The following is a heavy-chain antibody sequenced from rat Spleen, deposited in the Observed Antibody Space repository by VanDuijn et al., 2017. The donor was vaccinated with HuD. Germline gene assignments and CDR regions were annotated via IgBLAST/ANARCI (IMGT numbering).Heavy chain of an antibody. CDR3: ARWMYTTDYSYVMDA. Sequence: EVQLQESGPGLVKPSQSLSLTCSVTGYSITSNYWGWIRKFPGNKMEWMGYISYRGSTSYNPSLKSRISITRDTSKNQFFLQLNSVTTEDTATYYCARWMYTTDYSYVMDAWGQGASVTVSS. CDR2: ISYRGST. J-gene: IGHJ4*01. D-gene: IGHD1-6*01. V-gene: IGHV3-1*01. CDR1: GYSITSNY.